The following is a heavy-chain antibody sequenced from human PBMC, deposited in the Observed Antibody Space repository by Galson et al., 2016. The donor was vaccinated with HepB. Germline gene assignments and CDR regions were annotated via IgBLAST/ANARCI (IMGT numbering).Heavy chain of an antibody. D-gene: IGHD2-21*01. CDR1: GYRFTSHW. V-gene: IGHV5-10-1*01. CDR2: IDPSDSYI. J-gene: IGHJ2*01. CDR3: ARMIEGWGTDWYLAL. Sequence: QSGAEVKKPGESLRISCTASGYRFTSHWITRVRQMPGKGLEWIGRIDPSDSYINYRPSLHGHVTISIDESVSTVYLMWSSLKASDSGIYYCARMIEGWGTDWYLALWGRGTLVTVSS.